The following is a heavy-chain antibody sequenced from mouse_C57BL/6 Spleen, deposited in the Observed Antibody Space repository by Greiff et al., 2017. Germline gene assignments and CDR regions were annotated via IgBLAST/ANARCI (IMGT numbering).Heavy chain of an antibody. Sequence: QVHVKQPGAELVKPGASVKLSCKASGYTFTSYWMQWVKQRPGQGLEWIGEIDPSDSYTNYNQKFKGKATLTVDTSSSTAYMQLSSLTSEDSAVYYCARRAYDGSPSYWGQGTLVTVSA. CDR2: IDPSDSYT. CDR3: ARRAYDGSPSY. V-gene: IGHV1-50*01. J-gene: IGHJ3*01. D-gene: IGHD1-1*01. CDR1: GYTFTSYW.